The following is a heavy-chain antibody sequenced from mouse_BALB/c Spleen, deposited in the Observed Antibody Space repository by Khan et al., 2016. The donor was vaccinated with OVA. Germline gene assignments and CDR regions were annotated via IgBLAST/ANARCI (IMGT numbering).Heavy chain of an antibody. CDR2: INPYNGGT. CDR1: GYSFIGYT. Sequence: VRLQQSGPELVKPGASMKISCKASGYSFIGYTMNWMKQSHGKNLEWIGLINPYNGGTTYNQKFKGKAILTVDKSSSTAYMAFLGLTSEDSAVYYCARGDGYYDAMDYWGQGTSVTVSS. D-gene: IGHD2-3*01. J-gene: IGHJ4*01. CDR3: ARGDGYYDAMDY. V-gene: IGHV1-18*01.